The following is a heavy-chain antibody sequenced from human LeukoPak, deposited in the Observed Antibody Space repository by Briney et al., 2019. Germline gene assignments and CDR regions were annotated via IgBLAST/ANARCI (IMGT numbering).Heavy chain of an antibody. V-gene: IGHV4-34*01. CDR3: AALNCTNGVCYTSDY. D-gene: IGHD2-8*01. CDR1: GRSFSGYY. Sequence: ASETLSLTCAVYGRSFSGYYWSWIRQPPGKGLEWIGEINHSGSTNYNPSLKSRVTISVDTSKNQFSLKLSSVTAADTAVYYCAALNCTNGVCYTSDYWGQGTLVTVSS. J-gene: IGHJ4*02. CDR2: INHSGST.